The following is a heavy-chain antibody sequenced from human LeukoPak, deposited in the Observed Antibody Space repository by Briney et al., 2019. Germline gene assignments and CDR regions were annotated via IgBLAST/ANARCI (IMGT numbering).Heavy chain of an antibody. CDR2: MKEDGGEI. V-gene: IGHV3-7*01. J-gene: IGHJ4*02. CDR1: AFTFCSYW. Sequence: GGSLRLSCEASAFTFCSYWISWVRQAPGKGLEWVANMKEDGGEINYVDSVKGRFTISRDNAKNSLFLQMNSLRVEDTAVYYCARVRGYSTFDYWGQGTLVTVSS. D-gene: IGHD3-10*01. CDR3: ARVRGYSTFDY.